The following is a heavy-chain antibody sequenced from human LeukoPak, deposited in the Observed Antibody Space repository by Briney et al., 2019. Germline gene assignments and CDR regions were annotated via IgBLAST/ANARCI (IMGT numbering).Heavy chain of an antibody. CDR1: GGSISSGGYY. D-gene: IGHD3-22*01. CDR3: ARAEPPGSGYYGTYYYYGMDV. CDR2: IYYSGST. J-gene: IGHJ6*02. V-gene: IGHV4-31*03. Sequence: PSQTLSLTCTVSGGSISSGGYYWSWIRQHPGTGLEWIGYIYYSGSTNYNPSLKSRVTISVDTSKNQFSLKLSSVTAADTAVYYCARAEPPGSGYYGTYYYYGMDVWGQGTTVTVSS.